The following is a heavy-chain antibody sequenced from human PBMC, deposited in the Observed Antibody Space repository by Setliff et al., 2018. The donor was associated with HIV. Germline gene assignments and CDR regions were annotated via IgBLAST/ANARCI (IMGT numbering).Heavy chain of an antibody. Sequence: ASVKVSCKASGYTLTNYAMHWVRQAPGQRLEWMGCINAGNDNTKYSQNFQGRVTITKDTSASTVYMELSSLRSEDTALYYCTRVMGATTGFHDYWGQGTLVTVLL. CDR2: INAGNDNT. D-gene: IGHD1-26*01. CDR3: TRVMGATTGFHDY. J-gene: IGHJ4*02. V-gene: IGHV1-3*01. CDR1: GYTLTNYA.